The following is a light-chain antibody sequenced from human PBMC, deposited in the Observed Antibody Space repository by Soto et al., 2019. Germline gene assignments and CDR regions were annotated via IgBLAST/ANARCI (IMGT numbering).Light chain of an antibody. CDR1: QSISSW. CDR2: KAS. J-gene: IGKJ2*01. V-gene: IGKV1-5*03. Sequence: DIRMTQSPSTLSASVGDRVTITCRASQSISSWLAWYQQKPGKAPKLLIYKASSLESGVTSRFSGSGSETEFTLTISSLQPDDFATYYCQQYNSYSMYTFGQGTKLEIK. CDR3: QQYNSYSMYT.